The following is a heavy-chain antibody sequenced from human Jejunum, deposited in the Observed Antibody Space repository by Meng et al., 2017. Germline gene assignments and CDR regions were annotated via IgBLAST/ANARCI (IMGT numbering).Heavy chain of an antibody. CDR1: GFSLSSSS. V-gene: IGHV3-23*04. CDR2: ITGSAGST. D-gene: IGHD4-23*01. CDR3: AKLVKS. J-gene: IGHJ4*02. Sequence: EGQWVESGGGLVKPGGSLRLSCAASGFSLSSSSMSWVRQAPGKGLEWVSVITGSAGSTYYADSVEGRFTTSRDISKNTLYLQMNSLRAEDTAVYYCAKLVKSWGQGTLVTVSS.